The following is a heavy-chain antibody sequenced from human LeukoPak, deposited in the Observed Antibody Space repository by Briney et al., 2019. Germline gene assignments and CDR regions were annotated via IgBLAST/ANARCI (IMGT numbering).Heavy chain of an antibody. J-gene: IGHJ4*02. D-gene: IGHD2-2*01. V-gene: IGHV1-69*05. CDR3: ASPGGYQLPNWGSSFDY. CDR1: GGTFSSYA. CDR2: IIPIFGTA. Sequence: ASVKVSCKASGGTFSSYAISWVRQAPGQGLEWMGGIIPIFGTANYAQKFQGRVTITTDESTSTAYMELSSLRSEDTAVYYCASPGGYQLPNWGSSFDYWGQGTLVTVSS.